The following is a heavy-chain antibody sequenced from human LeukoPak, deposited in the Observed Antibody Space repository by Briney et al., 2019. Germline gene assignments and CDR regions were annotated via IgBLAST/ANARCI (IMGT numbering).Heavy chain of an antibody. J-gene: IGHJ4*02. V-gene: IGHV3-30*02. CDR1: GFTFKTHG. D-gene: IGHD3-16*01. CDR2: IRYDGSNT. Sequence: PGGSLRLSCAASGFTFKTHGMHWVRQAPGNGLEWVAFIRYDGSNTYYADSVKGRFTISRDNSKHTLYLQMNSLRAEDTAMYYCAKGAYYDYVWGSLDRYYFDYWGQGTLVTVSS. CDR3: AKGAYYDYVWGSLDRYYFDY.